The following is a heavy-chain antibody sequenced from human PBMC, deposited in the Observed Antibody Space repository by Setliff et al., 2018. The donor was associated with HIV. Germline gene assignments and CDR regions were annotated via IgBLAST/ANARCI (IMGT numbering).Heavy chain of an antibody. J-gene: IGHJ1*01. CDR2: ISAYNGNR. CDR3: ASHPPWLDRAEYFQH. V-gene: IGHV1-18*01. Sequence: ASVKVSCKTSGYTFNSYAISWVRQAPGQGLEWMGWISAYNGNRNYAKKFQGRVTVTKDSSTIIAYMELRNLRSDDTAVYYCASHPPWLDRAEYFQHWGQGTLVPVSS. CDR1: GYTFNSYA. D-gene: IGHD6-19*01.